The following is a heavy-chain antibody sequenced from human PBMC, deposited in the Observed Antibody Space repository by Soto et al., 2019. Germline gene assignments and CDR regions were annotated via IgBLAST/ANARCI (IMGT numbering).Heavy chain of an antibody. V-gene: IGHV4-39*01. CDR1: GDSSSSTSYY. CDR3: AGSTITTNPYFAY. D-gene: IGHD4-4*01. CDR2: IYSSGST. Sequence: QLQLQESGPGLVKPSETLSLTCTVSGDSSSSTSYYWGWIRQPPGKGLEWVVSIYSSGSTYYNPSLNSRVTISVDTSKNQFFLKVTSVTAADAAVYSCAGSTITTNPYFAYWGRGTLVTVSS. J-gene: IGHJ4*02.